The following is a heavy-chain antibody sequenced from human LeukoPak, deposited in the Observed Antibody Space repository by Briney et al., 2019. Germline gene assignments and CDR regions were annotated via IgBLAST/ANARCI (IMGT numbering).Heavy chain of an antibody. CDR3: AREGIRNDAFDI. V-gene: IGHV1-2*02. D-gene: IGHD2-15*01. J-gene: IGHJ3*02. Sequence: ASVKVSCKASGYTFTGYYMHWVRQAPGQGLEWMGWINPNSGGTNYAQKFQGRVTMTRDTSISAAYMELSRLRSDDTAVYYCAREGIRNDAFDISGQGTMVTVSS. CDR2: INPNSGGT. CDR1: GYTFTGYY.